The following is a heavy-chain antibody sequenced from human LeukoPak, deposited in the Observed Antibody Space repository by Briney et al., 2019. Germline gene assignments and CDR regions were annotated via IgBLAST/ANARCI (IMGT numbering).Heavy chain of an antibody. Sequence: GGSLRLSCAASGFAFSSNWMTWVRQVPGKGLEWVANINREGNENYYVDSVKGRFTISRDNAKNSVDLQMDSLSLKAKAVPFCARVGTWELQRVFDFWGQGTLVTVSS. V-gene: IGHV3-7*01. CDR3: ARVGTWELQRVFDF. CDR1: GFAFSSNW. D-gene: IGHD1-26*01. CDR2: INREGNEN. J-gene: IGHJ4*02.